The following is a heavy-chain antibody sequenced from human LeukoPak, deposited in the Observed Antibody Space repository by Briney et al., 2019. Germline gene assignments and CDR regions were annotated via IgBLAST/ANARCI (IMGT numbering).Heavy chain of an antibody. CDR2: ISSSGTTE. J-gene: IGHJ4*02. CDR1: GFTFSSYW. CDR3: ATLRSWAVTY. D-gene: IGHD4-17*01. Sequence: GGSLRLSCAASGFTFSSYWMSWVRQAPGKGLEWISDISSSGTTEYYTDSVKGRFIIFRDDAKKSVYLQMNRLRVEDTGIYFCATLRSWAVTYWGQGTLVTVSS. V-gene: IGHV3-48*04.